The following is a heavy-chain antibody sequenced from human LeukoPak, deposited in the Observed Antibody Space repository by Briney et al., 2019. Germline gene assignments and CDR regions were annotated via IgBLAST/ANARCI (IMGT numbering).Heavy chain of an antibody. Sequence: GGSLRLSCAVSGLTFSRYAMSWVRQAPGKGLEWVSAISESGSGTYYADAVKGRFTISRDNSKDTLSLQMNSLRAEDTAVYYCAKDIAQGYTFGSIEQDYWGQGTLVTVSS. CDR2: ISESGSGT. CDR1: GLTFSRYA. CDR3: AKDIAQGYTFGSIEQDY. D-gene: IGHD5-18*01. J-gene: IGHJ4*02. V-gene: IGHV3-23*01.